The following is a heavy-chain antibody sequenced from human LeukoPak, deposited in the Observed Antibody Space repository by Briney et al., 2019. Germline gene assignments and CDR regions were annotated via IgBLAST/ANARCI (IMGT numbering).Heavy chain of an antibody. CDR3: ARVDLLTGYYFFDY. CDR1: GYTFTDYY. Sequence: ASVKVSCKASGYTFTDYYIHWVRQAPGQGLEWMGWINPNSGGTNYAQKFQGRVTMTTETSTSTAYMELGSLGSDETAVYYCARVDLLTGYYFFDYWGQGTLVTVSS. D-gene: IGHD3-9*01. V-gene: IGHV1-2*02. J-gene: IGHJ4*02. CDR2: INPNSGGT.